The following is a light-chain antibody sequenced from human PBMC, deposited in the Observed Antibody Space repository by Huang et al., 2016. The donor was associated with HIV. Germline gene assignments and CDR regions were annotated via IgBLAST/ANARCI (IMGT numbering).Light chain of an antibody. CDR2: LGS. CDR1: QSLLRSNGYNY. V-gene: IGKV2-28*01. J-gene: IGKJ1*01. CDR3: MQALQTPRT. Sequence: DIVMTQSPLSLSVTPGEPASISCSSSQSLLRSNGYNYLDWYLQRPGQSPQLLIYLGSNRASGVPDRCSGSGAGTDFTLKISRVEAEDVGVYYCMQALQTPRTFGQGTKVEIK.